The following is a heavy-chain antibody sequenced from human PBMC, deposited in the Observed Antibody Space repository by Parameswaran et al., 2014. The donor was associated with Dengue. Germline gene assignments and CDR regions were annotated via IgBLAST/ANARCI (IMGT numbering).Heavy chain of an antibody. J-gene: IGHJ4*02. V-gene: IGHV4-39*01. D-gene: IGHD5-12*01. Sequence: ASETLSLTCTVSGGSISSSSYYWGWIRQPPGKGLEWIGSIYYSGSTYYNPSLKSRVTISVDTSKNQFSLKLSSVTAADTAVYYCAGRVEGATILGDYWGQGTLVTVSS. CDR3: AGRVEGATILGDY. CDR1: GGSISSSSYY. CDR2: IYYSGST.